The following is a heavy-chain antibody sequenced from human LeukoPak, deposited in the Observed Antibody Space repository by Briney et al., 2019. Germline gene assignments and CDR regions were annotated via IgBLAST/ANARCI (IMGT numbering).Heavy chain of an antibody. J-gene: IGHJ4*02. D-gene: IGHD6-19*01. CDR1: GFTFSSYS. CDR2: ISSSNSYI. CDR3: ARDVYSSGWTFDY. Sequence: GGSLRLSCAASGFTFSSYSMNWVRQAPGKGLEWVSSISSSNSYIYYADSVKGRFTISRDNAKNSLYLQMNSLRAEDTAVYYCARDVYSSGWTFDYWGQGTLVTVSS. V-gene: IGHV3-21*01.